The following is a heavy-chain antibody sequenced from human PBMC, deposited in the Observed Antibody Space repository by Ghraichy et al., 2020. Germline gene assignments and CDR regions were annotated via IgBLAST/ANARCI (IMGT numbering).Heavy chain of an antibody. D-gene: IGHD3-10*01. CDR2: IKSDGRST. J-gene: IGHJ4*02. CDR3: ARGQDGTGRFDY. V-gene: IGHV3-74*01. Sequence: ETLSLTCVASEFTLSSYWMHWVRQAPGKGLVWVSRIKSDGRSTTYADSVKGRITISRDNAKNTLYLQMNSLRAEDTAVYYCARGQDGTGRFDYWGQGTLVTVSS. CDR1: EFTLSSYW.